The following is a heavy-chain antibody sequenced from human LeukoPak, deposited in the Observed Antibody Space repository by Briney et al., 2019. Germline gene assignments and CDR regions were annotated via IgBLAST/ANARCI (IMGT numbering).Heavy chain of an antibody. CDR3: SKDYGVWSFYVGDY. V-gene: IGHV3-23*01. Sequence: GGSLRLSCAASGCSFTSYTLTWGWQAPGKGLEWVSAISGSGDTTSYADSVKGRFAISRDNSKNTLYLQMNSLRAEDTAVYYCSKDYGVWSFYVGDYWGQGTLVTVSS. CDR1: GCSFTSYT. CDR2: ISGSGDTT. J-gene: IGHJ4*02. D-gene: IGHD3-10*01.